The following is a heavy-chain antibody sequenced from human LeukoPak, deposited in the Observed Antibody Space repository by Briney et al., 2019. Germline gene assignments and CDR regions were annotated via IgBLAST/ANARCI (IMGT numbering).Heavy chain of an antibody. CDR3: ASGAEGGSYYDFWRVIPLAFDI. D-gene: IGHD3-3*01. CDR1: GCTFSSYS. J-gene: IGHJ3*02. V-gene: IGHV3-21*01. Sequence: PRGSLRLSCAASGCTFSSYSMNWVRQAPGKGLEWVSSIGSSSSYIYYADSVKGRFTISRDNAKNSLYLQMNSLRAEDTAVYYCASGAEGGSYYDFWRVIPLAFDIWGQGTMVTVSS. CDR2: IGSSSSYI.